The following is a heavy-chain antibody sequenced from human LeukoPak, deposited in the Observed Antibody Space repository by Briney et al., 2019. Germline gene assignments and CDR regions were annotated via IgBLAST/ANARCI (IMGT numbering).Heavy chain of an antibody. J-gene: IGHJ4*02. CDR3: AKWAYSSGWNPFDY. D-gene: IGHD6-19*01. V-gene: IGHV3-23*01. CDR2: ISGSGGTT. Sequence: PGGSLRLSCAASGFTFDDYAMSWVRQAPGKGLEWVSAISGSGGTTYYADSVKGRFTISRDNSKNTLYLQMNSLRAEDTAVYYCAKWAYSSGWNPFDYWGQGTLVTVSS. CDR1: GFTFDDYA.